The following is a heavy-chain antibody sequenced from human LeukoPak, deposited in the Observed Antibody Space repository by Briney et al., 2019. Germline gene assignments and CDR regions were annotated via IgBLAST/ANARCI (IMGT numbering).Heavy chain of an antibody. J-gene: IGHJ4*02. D-gene: IGHD3-3*01. CDR3: ARDFRFLEDY. CDR2: IKQDGIEK. CDR1: GFTFSNYW. Sequence: SGGSLRLSCAASGFTFSNYWMSWVRQAPGKGLEWVANIKQDGIEKYYVDSVKGRFTISRDNAQDSLYLQMNSLGAEDTAVYYCARDFRFLEDYWGQGTLVTVSS. V-gene: IGHV3-7*01.